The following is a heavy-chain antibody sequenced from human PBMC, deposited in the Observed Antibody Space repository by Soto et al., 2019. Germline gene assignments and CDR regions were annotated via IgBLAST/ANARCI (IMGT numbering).Heavy chain of an antibody. Sequence: SDTCPVAGGSIITYCWSCIRKHTGKGLEWIGYIYYSGSTSYNPSLKSRVTISIDTSKNQFSLRLSSVTAADTAVYYCAREASGAYKYFDLWGQGTLVTVSS. CDR2: IYYSGST. J-gene: IGHJ4*02. V-gene: IGHV4-59*01. D-gene: IGHD3-16*01. CDR3: AREASGAYKYFDL. CDR1: GGSIITYC.